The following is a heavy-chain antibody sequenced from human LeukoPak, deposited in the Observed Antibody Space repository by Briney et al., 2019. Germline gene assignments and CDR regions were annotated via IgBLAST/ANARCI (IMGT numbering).Heavy chain of an antibody. CDR2: IFHTGST. D-gene: IGHD6-13*01. Sequence: SETLSLTCTVSGASISRFYWSWIRQPPGKGLEWVGYIFHTGSTNYNPSLKSRVTMSIDTSKTQFTLNLSSVTAADTAVYYCARVGHIAAAGTYDYWGQGTLVTVSS. CDR3: ARVGHIAAAGTYDY. V-gene: IGHV4-59*08. CDR1: GASISRFY. J-gene: IGHJ4*02.